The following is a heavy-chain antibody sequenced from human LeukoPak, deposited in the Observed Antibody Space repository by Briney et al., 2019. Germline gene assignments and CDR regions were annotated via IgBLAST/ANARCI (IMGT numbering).Heavy chain of an antibody. V-gene: IGHV1-69*05. D-gene: IGHD4-11*01. CDR2: IIPIFGTA. CDR3: ARATVINRAALDF. J-gene: IGHJ4*02. CDR1: GYTFTSYD. Sequence: SVKVSCKASGYTFTSYDINWVRQATGQGLEWMGGIIPIFGTANYAQKFQGRVTITTDESTSTAYMELSSLRSEDTAVYYCARATVINRAALDFWGQGTLVTVSS.